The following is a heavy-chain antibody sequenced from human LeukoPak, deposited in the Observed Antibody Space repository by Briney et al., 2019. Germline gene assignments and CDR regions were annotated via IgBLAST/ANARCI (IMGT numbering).Heavy chain of an antibody. D-gene: IGHD3-9*01. CDR2: ISSSSSYI. Sequence: PGGSLRLSCAASGFTFSSYSMNWVRQAPGKGLEWVSSISSSSSYIYYADSVKGRFTISRDNAKNSLYLQMNSLRAEDTAVYYCASESDYDMSTGYVGGYYFDYWGQGTLVTVSS. CDR1: GFTFSSYS. V-gene: IGHV3-21*01. CDR3: ASESDYDMSTGYVGGYYFDY. J-gene: IGHJ4*02.